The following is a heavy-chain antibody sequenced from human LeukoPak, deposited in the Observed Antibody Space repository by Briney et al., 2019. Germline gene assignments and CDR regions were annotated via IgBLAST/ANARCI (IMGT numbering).Heavy chain of an antibody. D-gene: IGHD6-19*01. J-gene: IGHJ3*02. V-gene: IGHV1-18*01. CDR1: GYTFTSYG. CDR3: ARKSRIVAVAGDDAFDI. Sequence: ASVKVSCKASGYTFTSYGISWVRQAPGQGLEWMGWIRAYNGNTNYAQKLQGRVTMTTDTSTSTAYMELRSLRSDDTAVYYCARKSRIVAVAGDDAFDIWGQGTMVTVSS. CDR2: IRAYNGNT.